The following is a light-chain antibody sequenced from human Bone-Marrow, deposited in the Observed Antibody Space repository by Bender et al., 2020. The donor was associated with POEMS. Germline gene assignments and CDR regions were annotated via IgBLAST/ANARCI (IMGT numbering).Light chain of an antibody. CDR2: DDS. Sequence: SYVLIQPPSVSVAPGETARITCGGDHIGGKSVHWYYQKAGQAPVLVVFDDSDRPSGVPDRFSGSKSGTSASLAISGLRSEDEADYYCAAWDDSVVFGGGTKLTVL. CDR3: AAWDDSVV. V-gene: IGLV3-21*02. J-gene: IGLJ2*01. CDR1: HIGGKS.